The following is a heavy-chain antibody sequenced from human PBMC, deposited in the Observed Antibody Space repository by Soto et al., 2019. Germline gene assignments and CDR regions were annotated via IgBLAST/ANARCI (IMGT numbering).Heavy chain of an antibody. CDR1: GAFISGYY. CDR3: ARESTVARTDNWFHS. D-gene: IGHD6-6*01. J-gene: IGHJ5*01. Sequence: SETLSLTCTVSGAFISGYYWSWIRQPAGKGLEWIGRIYTSGSTKYSPPLKSRATMSVDTSKKQFSLKLNSVTAADTAVYYCARESTVARTDNWFHSWGQGTLVTVSS. CDR2: IYTSGST. V-gene: IGHV4-4*07.